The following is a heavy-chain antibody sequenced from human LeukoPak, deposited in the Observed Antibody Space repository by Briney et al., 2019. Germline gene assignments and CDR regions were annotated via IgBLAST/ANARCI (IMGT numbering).Heavy chain of an antibody. J-gene: IGHJ6*03. V-gene: IGHV3-11*04. CDR2: TTNSGSTE. CDR1: GFTFSDYY. Sequence: GGSLRLSCAASGFTFSDYYMSWFRQAPGMGPEWISYTTNSGSTEYYADSVKGRFTISRDNAKNSLYLQMNSLRGEDTAVYYCARDRGIVGTTGYYYMDVWGKGTTVTVSS. CDR3: ARDRGIVGTTGYYYMDV. D-gene: IGHD1-26*01.